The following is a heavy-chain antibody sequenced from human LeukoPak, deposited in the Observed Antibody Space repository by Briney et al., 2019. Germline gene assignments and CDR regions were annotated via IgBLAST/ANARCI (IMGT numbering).Heavy chain of an antibody. Sequence: QPGRSLRLSCAASGFTFSSYAMHWVRQAPGKGLEWVAVISYDGSNKYYADSVKGRFTISRDNAKNSLYLQMNSLRAEDTAVYYCARGYGSGSYYTFDYWGQGTLVTVSS. CDR2: ISYDGSNK. D-gene: IGHD3-10*01. CDR3: ARGYGSGSYYTFDY. V-gene: IGHV3-30-3*01. CDR1: GFTFSSYA. J-gene: IGHJ4*02.